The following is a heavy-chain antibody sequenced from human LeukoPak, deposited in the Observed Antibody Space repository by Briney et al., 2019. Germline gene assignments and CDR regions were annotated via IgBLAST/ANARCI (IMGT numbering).Heavy chain of an antibody. CDR2: IYWNDHK. V-gene: IGHV2-5*01. CDR3: AQSYDTGGNYYSRFDY. CDR1: GFSLTTPGVG. J-gene: IGHJ4*02. D-gene: IGHD3-22*01. Sequence: ESGPTLVNPTQTLTLTCTFSGFSLTTPGVGVGWIRQPPGKALEWLALIYWNDHKPYSPGLRSRLTVTKDTSKNQVVLTMTNMDPVDTATYYCAQSYDTGGNYYSRFDYWGQGTLVTVSS.